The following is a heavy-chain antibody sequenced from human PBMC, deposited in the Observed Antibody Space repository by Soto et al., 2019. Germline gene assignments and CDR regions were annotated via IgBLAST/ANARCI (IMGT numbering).Heavy chain of an antibody. D-gene: IGHD2-15*01. V-gene: IGHV1-3*01. CDR1: GYTFTSYA. J-gene: IGHJ4*02. CDR3: ARGGVGYCSGGSCYSKSNFDY. CDR2: INAGNGNT. Sequence: ASVKVSCKASGYTFTSYAMHWVRQAPGQRLEWMGWINAGNGNTKYSQKFQGRVTITRDTSASTAYMELSSLRSEDTAVYYCARGGVGYCSGGSCYSKSNFDYWGQGTLVTAPQ.